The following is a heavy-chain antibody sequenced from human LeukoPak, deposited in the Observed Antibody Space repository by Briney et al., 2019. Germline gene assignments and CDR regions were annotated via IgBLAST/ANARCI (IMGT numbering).Heavy chain of an antibody. Sequence: ASVKVSCKASGYTFDSYGISWVRQAPGRGLEWMGWISAYNENTNYAQKVQGRVTITADESTSTAYMELSSLRSEDTAVYYCARDRQGMDTAMVTPWGSNYYYGMDVWGQGTTVTVSS. J-gene: IGHJ6*02. D-gene: IGHD5-18*01. CDR2: ISAYNENT. CDR3: ARDRQGMDTAMVTPWGSNYYYGMDV. V-gene: IGHV1-18*01. CDR1: GYTFDSYG.